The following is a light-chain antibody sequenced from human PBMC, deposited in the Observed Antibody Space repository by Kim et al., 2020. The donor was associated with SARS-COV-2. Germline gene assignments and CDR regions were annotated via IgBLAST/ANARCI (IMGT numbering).Light chain of an antibody. J-gene: IGKJ2*01. CDR1: QSVRSN. CDR3: QQYNNWPPYT. Sequence: VSPGERATLSCRASQSVRSNLAWYQQKPGQAPSLLIYGASTRAAGIPARFSGSGSGTEFTLTISSLQSEDFALYYCQQYNNWPPYTFGQGTKLEIK. V-gene: IGKV3-15*01. CDR2: GAS.